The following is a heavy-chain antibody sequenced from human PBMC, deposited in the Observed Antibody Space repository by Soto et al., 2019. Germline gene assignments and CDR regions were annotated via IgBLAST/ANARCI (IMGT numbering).Heavy chain of an antibody. CDR3: ARVSSPRFLEWSDAMDV. CDR2: ISSSGSTI. D-gene: IGHD3-3*01. Sequence: GGSLRLSCAASGFTFSNYSMHWVRQAPGKGLEWVSYISSSGSTIYYADSVKGRFTISRDNAKNSVYLQMDSLRAEDTAVYYCARVSSPRFLEWSDAMDVWGQGTTVTVSS. CDR1: GFTFSNYS. J-gene: IGHJ6*02. V-gene: IGHV3-48*03.